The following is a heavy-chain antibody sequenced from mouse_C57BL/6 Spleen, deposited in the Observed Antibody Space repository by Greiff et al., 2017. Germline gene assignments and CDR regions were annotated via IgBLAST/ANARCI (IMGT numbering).Heavy chain of an antibody. J-gene: IGHJ2*01. CDR3: TRGLLRY. CDR1: GYTFTDYE. CDR2: IDPETGGT. V-gene: IGHV1-15*01. D-gene: IGHD1-1*01. Sequence: SGAELVRPGASVTLSCKASGYTFTDYEMHWVKQTPVHGLEWIGAIDPETGGTAYNQKFKGKAILTADKSSSTAYMELRSLTSEDSAVYYCTRGLLRYWGQGTTLTVSS.